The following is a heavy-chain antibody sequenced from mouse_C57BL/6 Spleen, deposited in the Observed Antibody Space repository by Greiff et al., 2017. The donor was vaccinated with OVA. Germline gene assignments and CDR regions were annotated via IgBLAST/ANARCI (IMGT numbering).Heavy chain of an antibody. V-gene: IGHV1-80*01. J-gene: IGHJ3*01. CDR3: ETSSGYVRFAY. Sequence: QVQLKESGAELVKPGASVKISCKASGYAFSSYCMNWVKQRPGQGLEWIGQIYPGDGDTNYNGKFKGKATLTADKSSSTAYMQLSSLTSEDSAVYFCETSSGYVRFAYWGQGTLVTVSA. D-gene: IGHD3-2*02. CDR1: GYAFSSYC. CDR2: IYPGDGDT.